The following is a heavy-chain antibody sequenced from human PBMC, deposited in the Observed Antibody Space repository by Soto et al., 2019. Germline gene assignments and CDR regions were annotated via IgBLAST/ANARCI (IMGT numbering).Heavy chain of an antibody. CDR3: ARRPPGSLNSCPFDF. D-gene: IGHD2-2*01. CDR2: IHYTGST. Sequence: HVQLQETGPGLVKPSETLSLTCIVSGDSISSYYWSWIRQPPGKGLEWIGHIHYTGSTKQNPSLKSRVTLSLDTSENQFSLKLTSVTAADTAVYCCARRPPGSLNSCPFDFWGQGIRVNVSS. CDR1: GDSISSYY. V-gene: IGHV4-59*08. J-gene: IGHJ4*01.